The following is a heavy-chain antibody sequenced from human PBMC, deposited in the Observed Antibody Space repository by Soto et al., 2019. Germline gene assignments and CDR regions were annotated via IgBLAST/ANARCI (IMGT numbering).Heavy chain of an antibody. Sequence: QVQLVQSGAEGKKPGSSVNLSCMASGGTFSSYALSWVRQAPGQGLEWMGGIIPIFGTANYAQKFQGRVTITADESTSTAYMELSSLRSEDTAVYYCARVSEFLDYYYYGMDVWGQGTTVTVSS. J-gene: IGHJ6*02. V-gene: IGHV1-69*01. CDR3: ARVSEFLDYYYYGMDV. D-gene: IGHD3-3*01. CDR2: IIPIFGTA. CDR1: GGTFSSYA.